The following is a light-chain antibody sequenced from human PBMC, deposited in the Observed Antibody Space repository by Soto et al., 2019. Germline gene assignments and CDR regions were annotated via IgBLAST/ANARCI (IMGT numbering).Light chain of an antibody. V-gene: IGKV1-12*01. CDR3: QQGDSFPLT. J-gene: IGKJ4*01. CDR2: TAS. Sequence: DLPMTQSPSSVSASVGDRVTITCRASQGVGTWLAWYQQKPGEAPRFLIYTASTLHSGVPSRFSGSGSGTDFTLTITSLQPEDFATYYCQQGDSFPLTFGGGTKVEIK. CDR1: QGVGTW.